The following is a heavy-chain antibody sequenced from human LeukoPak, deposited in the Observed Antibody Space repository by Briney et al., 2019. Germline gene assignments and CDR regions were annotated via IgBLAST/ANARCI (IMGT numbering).Heavy chain of an antibody. V-gene: IGHV1-46*01. Sequence: ASVKVSCKASGYTFTSYYMHWVRQAPGQGLEWMGIINPSGGSTSYAQKFQGRVTMTRDTSTSTVYMELSSLRPEDTAVYYCARGLGAKRGYSYGSSPFDYWGQGTLVTVSS. D-gene: IGHD5-18*01. CDR1: GYTFTSYY. CDR2: INPSGGST. CDR3: ARGLGAKRGYSYGSSPFDY. J-gene: IGHJ4*02.